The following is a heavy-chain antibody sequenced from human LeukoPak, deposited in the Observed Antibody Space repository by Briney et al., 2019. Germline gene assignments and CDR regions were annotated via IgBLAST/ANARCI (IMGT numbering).Heavy chain of an antibody. CDR2: INPNSGGT. D-gene: IGHD6-19*01. CDR3: ARGPRIAVAGPDY. CDR1: GYTFTGYY. Sequence: GASVKVSCKASGYTFTGYYMHWVRRAPGQGLEWMGWINPNSGGTNYAQKFQGRVTMTRDTSISTAYMELSRLRSDDTAVYYCARGPRIAVAGPDYWGQGALVTVSS. J-gene: IGHJ4*02. V-gene: IGHV1-2*02.